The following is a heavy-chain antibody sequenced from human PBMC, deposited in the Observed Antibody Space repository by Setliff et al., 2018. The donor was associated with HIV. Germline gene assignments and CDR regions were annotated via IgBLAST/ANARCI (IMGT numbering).Heavy chain of an antibody. D-gene: IGHD5-12*01. V-gene: IGHV4-59*08. CDR3: ARQGDGYNLYHVYYFDY. Sequence: PSETLSLTCTVSGGSISSQYWSWIRQTPGKGLESIGYVYNSGGTNYNPSLKSRVTISVDTSKNQFSLKLSSVTAADTAVYYCARQGDGYNLYHVYYFDYWGQGTLVTVSS. CDR2: VYNSGGT. CDR1: GGSISSQY. J-gene: IGHJ4*02.